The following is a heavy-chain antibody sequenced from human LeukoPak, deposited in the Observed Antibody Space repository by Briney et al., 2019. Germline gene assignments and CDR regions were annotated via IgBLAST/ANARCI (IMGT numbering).Heavy chain of an antibody. CDR3: ARAGGATSKPRFDY. Sequence: ASVKVSCKASGYTFTSYYMHWVRQAPGQGLEWMGIINPSGGSTSYAQKFQGRVTMTRDTSISTAYMELSRLRSDDTAVYYCARAGGATSKPRFDYWGQGTLVTVSS. CDR1: GYTFTSYY. V-gene: IGHV1-46*01. J-gene: IGHJ4*02. D-gene: IGHD1-26*01. CDR2: INPSGGST.